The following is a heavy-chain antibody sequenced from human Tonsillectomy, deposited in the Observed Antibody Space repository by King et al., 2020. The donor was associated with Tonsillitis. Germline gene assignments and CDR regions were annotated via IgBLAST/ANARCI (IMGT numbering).Heavy chain of an antibody. CDR1: GFTFSSYA. D-gene: IGHD2-2*01. CDR3: ASDGGLVPAKAIAELDY. CDR2: ISYDGSNK. V-gene: IGHV3-30-3*01. J-gene: IGHJ4*02. Sequence: VQLVESGGGVVQPGRSLRLSCAASGFTFSSYAMHWVRQAPGKGLEWVAVISYDGSNKYYADSVKGRFTISRDNSKNTLYLQMNSLRAEDTAVYYCASDGGLVPAKAIAELDYWGQGTLVTVSS.